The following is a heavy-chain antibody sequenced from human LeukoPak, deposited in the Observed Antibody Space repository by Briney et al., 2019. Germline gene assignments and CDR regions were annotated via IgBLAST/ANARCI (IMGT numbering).Heavy chain of an antibody. V-gene: IGHV3-7*01. CDR2: IKQDGSEK. J-gene: IGHJ4*02. CDR1: GFTFSSYW. Sequence: GGSLRLSCAASGFTFSSYWMTWVRQAPGKGLEWVANIKQDGSEKYYVDSVKGRFTISRDNAKNSLYLQMNSLRAEDTAVYYCARGHAPMTTVTTGYFDYWGQGTLVTVSS. D-gene: IGHD4-17*01. CDR3: ARGHAPMTTVTTGYFDY.